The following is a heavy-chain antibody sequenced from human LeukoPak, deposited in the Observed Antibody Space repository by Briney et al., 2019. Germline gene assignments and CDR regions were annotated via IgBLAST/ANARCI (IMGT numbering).Heavy chain of an antibody. CDR2: INPNSGGT. D-gene: IGHD2-15*01. CDR3: ARAYCSGGSCYTIDY. J-gene: IGHJ4*02. V-gene: IGHV1-2*02. Sequence: ASVKVSCKASGYTFTGYYMHWVRQAPGQGLEWMGWINPNSGGTNYAQKFQGRVTMTRDTSISTAYMELSRLRSDDTAVYYCARAYCSGGSCYTIDYWGQGTLVTVSS. CDR1: GYTFTGYY.